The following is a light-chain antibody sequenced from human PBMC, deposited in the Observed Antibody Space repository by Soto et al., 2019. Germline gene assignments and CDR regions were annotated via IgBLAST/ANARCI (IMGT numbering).Light chain of an antibody. CDR2: YDS. Sequence: SYELTQPPSVSVAPGKTARITCGGNNIGSKSVHWYQQKPGQAPVLVIYYDSDRPSGIPERFSGSNSGNTATLTISRVEAGDEADYYCQVWDSSSDHPRGVFGGGTKVTVL. V-gene: IGLV3-21*04. CDR1: NIGSKS. CDR3: QVWDSSSDHPRGV. J-gene: IGLJ2*01.